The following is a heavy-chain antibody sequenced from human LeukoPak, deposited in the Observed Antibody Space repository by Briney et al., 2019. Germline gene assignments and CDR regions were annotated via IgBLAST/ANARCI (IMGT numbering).Heavy chain of an antibody. Sequence: ASVKVSCKASGYTFTSYDINRVRQATGQGLEWMGWMNPNSGNTGYAQKFQARVTMTRNTSISTAYMELSSLRSEDTAVYYCARGTRGTLGYCSGGSCYSFFYWGQGTLVTVSS. D-gene: IGHD2-15*01. V-gene: IGHV1-8*01. J-gene: IGHJ4*02. CDR2: MNPNSGNT. CDR3: ARGTRGTLGYCSGGSCYSFFY. CDR1: GYTFTSYD.